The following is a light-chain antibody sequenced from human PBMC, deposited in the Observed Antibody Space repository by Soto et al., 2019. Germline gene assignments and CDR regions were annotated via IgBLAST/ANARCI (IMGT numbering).Light chain of an antibody. CDR2: DAS. J-gene: IGKJ4*01. V-gene: IGKV3-11*01. CDR3: QQRSDWPLT. Sequence: EIVLTQSPTTLSLSPRERATLSCRASQSVSSYFAWYQQKPGQAPRLLIYDASTRAAGIPARFSGSGSGTDFTLTISSLEPEDFAVYYGQQRSDWPLTFGGGTKVEIK. CDR1: QSVSSY.